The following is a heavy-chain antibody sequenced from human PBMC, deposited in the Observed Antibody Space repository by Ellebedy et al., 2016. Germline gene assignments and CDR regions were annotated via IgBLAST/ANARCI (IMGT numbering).Heavy chain of an antibody. V-gene: IGHV1-46*01. D-gene: IGHD5-18*01. CDR2: INPSGGST. J-gene: IGHJ3*02. CDR3: ARDLPYSYGPVNAFDI. CDR1: GYTFTSYY. Sequence: ASVKVSXXASGYTFTSYYMHWVRQAPGQGLEWMGIINPSGGSTSYAQKFQGRVTMTRDTSTSTVYMELSSLRSEDTAVYYCARDLPYSYGPVNAFDIWGQGTMVTVSS.